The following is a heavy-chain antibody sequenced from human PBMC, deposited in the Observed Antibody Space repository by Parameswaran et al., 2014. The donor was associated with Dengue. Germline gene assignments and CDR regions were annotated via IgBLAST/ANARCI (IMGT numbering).Heavy chain of an antibody. CDR3: AKVPEYDFWSGYYFDY. J-gene: IGHJ4*02. CDR1: GFTFSSYA. Sequence: GESLKISCAASGFTFSSYAMSWVRQAPGKGLEWVSAISGSGGSTYYADSVKGRLTISRDNSKNTLYLQMNSLRAEDTAVYYCAKVPEYDFWSGYYFDYWGQGTLVTVSS. CDR2: ISGSGGST. V-gene: IGHV3-23*01. D-gene: IGHD3-3*01.